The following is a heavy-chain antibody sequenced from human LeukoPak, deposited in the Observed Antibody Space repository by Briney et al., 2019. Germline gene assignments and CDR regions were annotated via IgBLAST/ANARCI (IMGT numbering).Heavy chain of an antibody. J-gene: IGHJ3*02. CDR2: ISAYNGNT. Sequence: AAVKVSCKASGYTFTSYGISWVRQAPGQGVEWMGWISAYNGNTNYAQKVQGRVTMTTDTSTSTAYMELRSLRSDDTAVYYCARVKALYCSSTSCYRGAFDIWGQGTMVTVSS. CDR1: GYTFTSYG. CDR3: ARVKALYCSSTSCYRGAFDI. V-gene: IGHV1-18*01. D-gene: IGHD2-2*02.